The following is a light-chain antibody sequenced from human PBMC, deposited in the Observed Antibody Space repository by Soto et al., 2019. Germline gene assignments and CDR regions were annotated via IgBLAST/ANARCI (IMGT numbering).Light chain of an antibody. CDR3: QQSHSSHTA. CDR1: QSISSF. Sequence: DIQMTQSPSSLSASVGDRVTITCRASQSISSFLNWYQQKPGKAPKLLIFAASSLHSGVPSRFSGSGSGTDFTLTINSLQPEDFATYYCQQSHSSHTAFGQGTKVDIK. CDR2: AAS. V-gene: IGKV1-39*01. J-gene: IGKJ1*01.